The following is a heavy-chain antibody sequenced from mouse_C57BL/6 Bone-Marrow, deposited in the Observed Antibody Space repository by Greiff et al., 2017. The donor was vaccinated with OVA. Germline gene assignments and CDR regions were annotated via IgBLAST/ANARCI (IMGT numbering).Heavy chain of an antibody. J-gene: IGHJ4*01. V-gene: IGHV1-20*01. CDR1: GYSFTGYF. CDR2: INPYNGDT. Sequence: VQLQQSGPELVKPGDSVKISCKASGYSFTGYFMNWVMQSHGKSLEWIGRINPYNGDTFYNQKFKGKATLTVDKSSSTAHMELRSLTSEDSAVYYCARLAVVAKDYYAMDYWGQGTSVTVSS. D-gene: IGHD1-1*01. CDR3: ARLAVVAKDYYAMDY.